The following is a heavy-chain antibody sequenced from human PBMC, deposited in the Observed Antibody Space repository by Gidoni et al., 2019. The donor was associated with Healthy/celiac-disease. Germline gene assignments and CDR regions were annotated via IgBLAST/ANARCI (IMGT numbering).Heavy chain of an antibody. D-gene: IGHD3-10*01. CDR2: ISWNSGSI. V-gene: IGHV3-9*01. Sequence: EVQLVESGGGLVQPGRSLRLSCAASGSTFADYAMHWVRQAPGKGLEWVSGISWNSGSIGYADSVKGRFTISRDKAKNSLYLQMNRLRAEDTALYYCAKADLYGSGSVEVFYFDYWGQGTLVTVSS. J-gene: IGHJ4*02. CDR3: AKADLYGSGSVEVFYFDY. CDR1: GSTFADYA.